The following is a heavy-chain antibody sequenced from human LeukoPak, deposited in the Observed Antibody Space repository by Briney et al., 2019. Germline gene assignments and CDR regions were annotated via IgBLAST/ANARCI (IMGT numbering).Heavy chain of an antibody. CDR1: GGTFSSYT. V-gene: IGHV1-69*02. CDR3: ATKSGYCSSTSCYYYYYYMDV. J-gene: IGHJ6*03. Sequence: SVKVSCKASGGTFSSYTISGVRQAPGQGLVWMGRIIPILGIANYAQKFQGRVTITADKSTSTAYMELSSLRSEDTAVYYCATKSGYCSSTSCYYYYYYMDVWGIGTTVTVSS. CDR2: IIPILGIA. D-gene: IGHD2-2*01.